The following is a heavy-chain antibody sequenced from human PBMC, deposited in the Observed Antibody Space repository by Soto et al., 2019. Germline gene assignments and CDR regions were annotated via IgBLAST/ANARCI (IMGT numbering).Heavy chain of an antibody. CDR2: INPNSGGT. J-gene: IGHJ6*02. CDR3: ARSAVPNLYYYYGMDV. CDR1: GYTFTGYY. D-gene: IGHD6-19*01. Sequence: GASVKVSCKASGYTFTGYYMHWARHAPGQGLEWMGWINPNSGGTNYAQKFQGWVTMTRDTSISTAYMELSRLRSDDTAVYYCARSAVPNLYYYYGMDVWGQGTTVTVSS. V-gene: IGHV1-2*04.